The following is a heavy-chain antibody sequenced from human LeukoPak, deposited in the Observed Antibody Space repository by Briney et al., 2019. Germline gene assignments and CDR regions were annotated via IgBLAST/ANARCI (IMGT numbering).Heavy chain of an antibody. D-gene: IGHD5-12*01. Sequence: GESLKISCKGSGYSFTSYWIGWVRQMPGKGLEWMGIIYPGDSDTRYSLSFQGQVTISADKSISTAYLQWSSLKASDTAMYYCARGGLRYSGYDNFDYWGQGTLVTVPS. J-gene: IGHJ4*02. CDR1: GYSFTSYW. V-gene: IGHV5-51*01. CDR2: IYPGDSDT. CDR3: ARGGLRYSGYDNFDY.